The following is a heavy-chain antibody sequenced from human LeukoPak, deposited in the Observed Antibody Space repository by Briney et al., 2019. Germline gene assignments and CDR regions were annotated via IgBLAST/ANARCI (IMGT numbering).Heavy chain of an antibody. V-gene: IGHV1-24*01. CDR2: FDPEDGET. CDR1: GYTLTELS. Sequence: ASVKVSCKVSGYTLTELSMHWVRQAPGKGLEWMGGFDPEDGETIYAQKFQGRVTMTEDTSTDTAYMELSSLRSEDTAVYYCASGNDQLVRGVIHYYFDYWGQGTLVTVSS. D-gene: IGHD3-10*01. CDR3: ASGNDQLVRGVIHYYFDY. J-gene: IGHJ4*02.